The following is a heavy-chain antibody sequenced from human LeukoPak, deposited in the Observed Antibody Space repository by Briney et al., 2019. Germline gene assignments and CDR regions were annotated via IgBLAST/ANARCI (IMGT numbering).Heavy chain of an antibody. CDR2: INHSGST. D-gene: IGHD1-26*01. CDR1: GGSFSGYY. V-gene: IGHV4-34*01. J-gene: IGHJ4*02. CDR3: ARDRGYSGSYHRLDY. Sequence: SETLSLTCAVYGGSFSGYYWSWIRQPPGKGLEWIGEINHSGSTNYNPSLKSRVTISVDTSKNQFSLKLSSVTAADTAVYYCARDRGYSGSYHRLDYWGQGTLVTVSS.